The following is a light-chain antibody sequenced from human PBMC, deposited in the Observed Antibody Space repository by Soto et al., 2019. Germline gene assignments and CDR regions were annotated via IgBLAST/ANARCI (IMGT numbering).Light chain of an antibody. CDR3: QQSYSTPLT. V-gene: IGKV1-39*01. J-gene: IGKJ4*01. Sequence: DIQMTQSPSSLSASVGDRVTITCRASQSISSYLNWHQQKPGKAPKLLIYAASSLQSGVPSRCSGSRSGTDFTLTISSLQPEEFATYYWQQSYSTPLTFGGGTKVEIK. CDR1: QSISSY. CDR2: AAS.